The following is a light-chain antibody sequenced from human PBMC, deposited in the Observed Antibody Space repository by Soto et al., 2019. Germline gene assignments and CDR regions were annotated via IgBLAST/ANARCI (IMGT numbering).Light chain of an antibody. Sequence: DIQMTQSPSTLSASVGDRVTITCRANQSISSWLAWDQRRPGKAPRILISKASSLESGVPSSFSGGGFGTEFTLTISSLHPDDFATYYCQQYYSRVTYGQGTTVEIK. V-gene: IGKV1-5*03. J-gene: IGKJ1*01. CDR1: QSISSW. CDR2: KAS. CDR3: QQYYSRVT.